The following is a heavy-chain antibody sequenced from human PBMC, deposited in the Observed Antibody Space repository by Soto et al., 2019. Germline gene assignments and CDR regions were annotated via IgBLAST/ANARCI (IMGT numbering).Heavy chain of an antibody. D-gene: IGHD3-3*01. V-gene: IGHV1-18*01. CDR2: ISAYNGNT. CDR3: ARNSRVFGVVISVPGLDP. CDR1: GYTFTSYG. J-gene: IGHJ5*02. Sequence: ASVKVSCKASGYTFTSYGISWVRQAPGQGLEWMGWISAYNGNTNYAQKLQGRVTMTTDTSTSTAYMELRSLRSDDTAVYYCARNSRVFGVVISVPGLDPWGQGTLVTVSS.